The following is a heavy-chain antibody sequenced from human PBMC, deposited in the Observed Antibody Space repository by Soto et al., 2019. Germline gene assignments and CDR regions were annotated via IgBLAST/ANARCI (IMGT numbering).Heavy chain of an antibody. D-gene: IGHD3-22*01. CDR2: IYSGGST. J-gene: IGHJ6*02. Sequence: GGSLRLSCAASGFTVSSNYMSWVRQAPGKGLEWVSVIYSGGSTYHADSVTGRFTISRDNSKNTLYLQMNSLRAEDTAVYYCAREAVSTAKDYYYGMDVWGQGTTVTVSS. CDR3: AREAVSTAKDYYYGMDV. V-gene: IGHV3-53*01. CDR1: GFTVSSNY.